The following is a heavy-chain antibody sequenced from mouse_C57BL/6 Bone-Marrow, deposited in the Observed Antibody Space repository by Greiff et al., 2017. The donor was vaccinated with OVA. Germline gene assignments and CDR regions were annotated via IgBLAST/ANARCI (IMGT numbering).Heavy chain of an antibody. V-gene: IGHV1-53*01. CDR2: INPSNGGT. D-gene: IGHD1-1*01. CDR1: GYTFTSYW. Sequence: QVQLQQPGTELVKPGASVKLSCKASGYTFTSYWMHWVQQRPGQGLEWIGNINPSNGGTNYNEKFKSKATLTVDKSSSTAYMQLSSLTSEDSAVYYCASGGSSDYYAMDYWGQGTSVTVSS. J-gene: IGHJ4*01. CDR3: ASGGSSDYYAMDY.